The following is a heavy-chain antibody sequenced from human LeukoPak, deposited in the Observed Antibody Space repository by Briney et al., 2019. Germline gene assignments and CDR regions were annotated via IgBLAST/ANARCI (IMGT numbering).Heavy chain of an antibody. CDR3: ASSRGLLHYYMDV. CDR2: IIPIFGAA. Sequence: SVKVSCKASGRTFLNYAFSWVRQAPGQGLEWMGGIIPIFGAANYAQKFQDRVTITTDESTTTVYMELSSLRSDDTAVYYCASSRGLLHYYMDVWGKGTTVTVSS. J-gene: IGHJ6*03. CDR1: GRTFLNYA. D-gene: IGHD3-22*01. V-gene: IGHV1-69*05.